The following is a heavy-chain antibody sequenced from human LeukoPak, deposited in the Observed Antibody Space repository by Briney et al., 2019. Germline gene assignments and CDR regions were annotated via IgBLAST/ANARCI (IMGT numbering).Heavy chain of an antibody. CDR1: GFTFSSYA. CDR3: AIAYDILTGYFDY. V-gene: IGHV3-23*01. D-gene: IGHD3-9*01. Sequence: GGSLRLSCAASGFTFSSYAMSWVRRAPGKGLGWVLAISGSGGSTYYADSVKGRFTISRDNSKTTLYRQMNSLRAEDTAVYYCAIAYDILTGYFDYWGQGALVTVSS. J-gene: IGHJ4*02. CDR2: ISGSGGST.